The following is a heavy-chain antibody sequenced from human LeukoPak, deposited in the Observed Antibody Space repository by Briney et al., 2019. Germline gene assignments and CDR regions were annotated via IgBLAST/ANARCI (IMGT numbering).Heavy chain of an antibody. Sequence: PGGSLRLSCAASGFTVSSNHMTWVRQAPGKGLEWVSEIYTGGLTFYADSVTGRFTISRDNSENTVYRQMNSLGVEDTARYYLPRAKAPDGGGLDYWGQGTLVTVSS. J-gene: IGHJ4*02. CDR1: GFTVSSNH. D-gene: IGHD3-16*01. V-gene: IGHV3-53*01. CDR3: PRAKAPDGGGLDY. CDR2: IYTGGLT.